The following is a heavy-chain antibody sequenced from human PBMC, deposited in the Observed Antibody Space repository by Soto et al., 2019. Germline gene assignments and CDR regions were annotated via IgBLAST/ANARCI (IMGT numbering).Heavy chain of an antibody. CDR3: ARDRGVAAAGTFPPNNWFDP. Sequence: SVKVSCKASGYTFTSYYMHWVRQAPGQGLEWMGIINPSGGSTSYAQKFQGRVTMTRDTSTSTVYMELSSLRSEDTAVYYCARDRGVAAAGTFPPNNWFDPWGQGTLVTVS. J-gene: IGHJ5*02. CDR1: GYTFTSYY. D-gene: IGHD6-13*01. CDR2: INPSGGST. V-gene: IGHV1-46*01.